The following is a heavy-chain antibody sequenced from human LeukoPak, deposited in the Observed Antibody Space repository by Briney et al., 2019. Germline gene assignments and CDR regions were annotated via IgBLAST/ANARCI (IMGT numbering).Heavy chain of an antibody. CDR1: GFTFSSYW. V-gene: IGHV3-74*01. CDR2: INSDGSST. D-gene: IGHD3-10*01. J-gene: IGHJ4*02. CDR3: ASVIFGY. Sequence: GGSPRLSCAASGFTFSSYWMHWVRHAPGEGLVWVSRINSDGSSTSYADSVKGRFTISRDNAKNTLYLQMNSLRAEDTAVYYCASVIFGYWGQGTLVTVSS.